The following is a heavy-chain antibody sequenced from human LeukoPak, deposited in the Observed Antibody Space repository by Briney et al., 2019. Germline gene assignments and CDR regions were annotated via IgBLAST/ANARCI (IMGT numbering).Heavy chain of an antibody. J-gene: IGHJ4*02. Sequence: AGGSLRLSCAVSGFTFSDHYMDWVRQAPGKGLEWVGRTRNKATSYTTTYAASVKGRFTISRDDSKNSIYLQMNSLKTEDTAVYYCARGGTHTSGYSYLLAWGQGTLVTVSS. CDR2: TRNKATSYTT. CDR3: ARGGTHTSGYSYLLA. V-gene: IGHV3-72*01. D-gene: IGHD5-18*01. CDR1: GFTFSDHY.